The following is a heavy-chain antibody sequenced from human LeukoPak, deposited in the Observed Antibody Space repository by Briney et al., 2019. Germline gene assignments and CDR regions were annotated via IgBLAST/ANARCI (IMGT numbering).Heavy chain of an antibody. CDR3: ARDGAQLETSMVTSD. J-gene: IGHJ4*02. CDR1: GFTFSSYG. D-gene: IGHD5-18*01. CDR2: IRYDGSNK. Sequence: PGGSLRLSCAASGFTFSSYGMHWVRQAPGKGLEWVAFIRYDGSNKYYADSVKGRFTISRDNSKNTLYLQMNSLRAEDTAVYYCARDGAQLETSMVTSDWGQGTLVTVSS. V-gene: IGHV3-30*02.